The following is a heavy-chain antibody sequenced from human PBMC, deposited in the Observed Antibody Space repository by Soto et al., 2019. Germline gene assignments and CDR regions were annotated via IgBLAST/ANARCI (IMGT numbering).Heavy chain of an antibody. J-gene: IGHJ4*02. CDR2: IYHSGST. Sequence: SETLSLTCAVSGGSISSGGYSWSWIRQPPGKGLEWIGYIYHSGSTYYNPSLKSRVTISVDRSKNQFSLKLSSVTAADTAVYYCARVSDYGDFDYWGQGTLVIVSS. D-gene: IGHD4-17*01. CDR1: GGSISSGGYS. CDR3: ARVSDYGDFDY. V-gene: IGHV4-30-2*01.